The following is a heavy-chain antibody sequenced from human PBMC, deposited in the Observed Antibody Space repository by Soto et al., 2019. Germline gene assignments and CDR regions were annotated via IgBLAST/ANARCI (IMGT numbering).Heavy chain of an antibody. CDR2: IHYRGDT. V-gene: IGHV4-39*01. CDR1: GASISTNHHN. CDR3: ATLPTGYPNWFDP. D-gene: IGHD3-9*01. Sequence: SETLSLTRTVSGASISTNHHNWAWVRQPPGKGLEWMGNIHYRGDTYFNPSLGSRLSMSVDTSKNQFSLKLTSVTAADTAVYYCATLPTGYPNWFDPWGQVTLVTVS. J-gene: IGHJ5*02.